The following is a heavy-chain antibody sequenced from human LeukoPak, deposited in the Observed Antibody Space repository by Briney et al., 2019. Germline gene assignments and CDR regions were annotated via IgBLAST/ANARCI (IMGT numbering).Heavy chain of an antibody. J-gene: IGHJ4*02. D-gene: IGHD5-18*01. CDR3: ARAKGYSYGYFDY. V-gene: IGHV4-4*02. Sequence: NSSETLSLTCAVSGGSISSSNWWRWVRQPPGKGLEWIGEIYHSGSTNYNPSLKSRVTISVDKSKNQFSLKLSSVTAADTAVYYCARAKGYSYGYFDYWGQGTLVTVSS. CDR1: GGSISSSNW. CDR2: IYHSGST.